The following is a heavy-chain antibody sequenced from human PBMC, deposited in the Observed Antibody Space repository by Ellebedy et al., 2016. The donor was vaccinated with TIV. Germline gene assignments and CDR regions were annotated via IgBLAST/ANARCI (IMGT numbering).Heavy chain of an antibody. J-gene: IGHJ4*02. Sequence: GESLKISCAASGFTFSSYWMHWVRQAPGKGLVWVSRINNDGSSTSCADSVKGRFTISRDNAKNTLYLQMNSLRVEDTAVYYCAREVRTMVTNPSDYWGQGTLATVSS. V-gene: IGHV3-74*01. CDR3: AREVRTMVTNPSDY. CDR1: GFTFSSYW. CDR2: INNDGSST. D-gene: IGHD4-17*01.